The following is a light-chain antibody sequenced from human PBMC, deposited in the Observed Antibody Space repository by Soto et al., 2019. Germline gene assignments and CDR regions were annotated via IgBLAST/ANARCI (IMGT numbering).Light chain of an antibody. J-gene: IGKJ1*01. V-gene: IGKV1-5*01. CDR3: QQYNSYPRT. CDR2: GAS. CDR1: QTISSW. Sequence: IQIPQSPSTLCASVGDRVALTCRASQTISSWLAWYQQKPGEAPKLLIYGASSLESGVPARFSGSGSGTEFTLTISSLQSDDFAAYYCQQYNSYPRTFGQGTKVDIK.